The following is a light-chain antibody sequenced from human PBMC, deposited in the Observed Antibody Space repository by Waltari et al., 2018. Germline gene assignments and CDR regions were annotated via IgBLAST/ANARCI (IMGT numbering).Light chain of an antibody. CDR1: QSISSW. V-gene: IGKV1-5*01. CDR3: QQYNSYSPMYT. J-gene: IGKJ2*01. CDR2: DAS. Sequence: DIQMTQSPSTLSASVGDRVTIPFRASQSISSWLAWYQQKPGKAPKLLIYDASSLESGVPSRFSGSGSGTEFTLTISSLQPDDFATYYCQQYNSYSPMYTFGQGTKLEIK.